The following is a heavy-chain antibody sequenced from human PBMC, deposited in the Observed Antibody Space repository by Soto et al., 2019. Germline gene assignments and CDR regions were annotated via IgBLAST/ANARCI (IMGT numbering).Heavy chain of an antibody. CDR1: GGSISSGGYY. V-gene: IGHV4-39*01. Sequence: PSETLSLTCTVSGGSISSGGYYWGWIRQPPGKGLEWIGSIYYSGSTYYNPSLKSRVTISVDTSKNQFSLKLSSVTAADTAVYYCARHTPAISISDHWGQRTLVTVSS. D-gene: IGHD2-15*01. CDR3: ARHTPAISISDH. J-gene: IGHJ4*02. CDR2: IYYSGST.